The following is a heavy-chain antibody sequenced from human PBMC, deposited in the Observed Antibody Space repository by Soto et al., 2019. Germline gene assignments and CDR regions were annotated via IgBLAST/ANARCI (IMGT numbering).Heavy chain of an antibody. J-gene: IGHJ3*02. V-gene: IGHV3-23*01. Sequence: GGSLRLSCAASVFTFSSYAMSWVRQAPGKGLEWVSAISGSGGSTYYADSVKGRFTISRDNSKNTLYLQMISLRAEDTAVYYCAKDRAVLRFLEWPQTVNAFDIWGQGTMVTVSS. D-gene: IGHD3-3*01. CDR1: VFTFSSYA. CDR3: AKDRAVLRFLEWPQTVNAFDI. CDR2: ISGSGGST.